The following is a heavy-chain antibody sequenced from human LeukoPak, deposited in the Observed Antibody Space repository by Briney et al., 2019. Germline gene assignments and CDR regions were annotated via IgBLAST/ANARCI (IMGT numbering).Heavy chain of an antibody. CDR3: ARGDLDY. CDR1: GFTFSSYW. CDR2: VKPDGNEK. J-gene: IGHJ4*01. V-gene: IGHV3-7*01. Sequence: QAGGSLRLSCGVSGFTFSSYWMTWARQAPGRGLEWVATVKPDGNEKFHVDSVKGRFAISRDNARNSVYLEMNSLRVEDTAVYLCARGDLDYWGQGTLVTVSS.